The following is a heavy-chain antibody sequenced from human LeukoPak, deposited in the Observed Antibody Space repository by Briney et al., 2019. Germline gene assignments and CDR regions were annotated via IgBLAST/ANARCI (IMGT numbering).Heavy chain of an antibody. CDR3: AKESTYGDYGGYAFDI. CDR2: ILYDGSNK. CDR1: GFTFSSYG. V-gene: IGHV3-30*18. J-gene: IGHJ3*02. Sequence: PGGSLRLSCAASGFTFSSYGMHWVRQAPGKGLEWVAVILYDGSNKYYADSVKGRFTISRDNSKNTLYLQMNSLRAEDTAVYYCAKESTYGDYGGYAFDIWGQGTMVTASS. D-gene: IGHD4-17*01.